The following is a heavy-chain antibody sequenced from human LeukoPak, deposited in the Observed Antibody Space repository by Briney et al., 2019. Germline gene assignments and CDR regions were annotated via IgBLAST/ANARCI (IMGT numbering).Heavy chain of an antibody. CDR3: ARIVRTAYCGGDCFP. CDR1: GYTFTDYY. V-gene: IGHV1-2*06. D-gene: IGHD2-21*02. CDR2: INPNSRDT. J-gene: IGHJ5*02. Sequence: ASVKVSCKASGYTFTDYYIHWVRQAPGQGLEWMGRINPNSRDTNYAQRFQGRVTMTRETSITTVYMELSRLRSDDTAMYYCARIVRTAYCGGDCFPWGQGTLVTVSS.